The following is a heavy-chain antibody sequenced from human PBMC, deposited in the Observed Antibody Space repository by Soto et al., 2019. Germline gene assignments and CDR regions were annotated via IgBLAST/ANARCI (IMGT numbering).Heavy chain of an antibody. CDR2: INHSGST. CDR3: ARGRYDSSGYYVY. Sequence: SETLSLTCAVYGGSFSGYYLSWIRQPPGKGLEWIGEINHSGSTNYNPSLKSRVTISVDTSKNQFSLKLSSVTAADTAVYYCARGRYDSSGYYVYWGQGTLVTVSS. D-gene: IGHD3-22*01. CDR1: GGSFSGYY. V-gene: IGHV4-34*01. J-gene: IGHJ4*02.